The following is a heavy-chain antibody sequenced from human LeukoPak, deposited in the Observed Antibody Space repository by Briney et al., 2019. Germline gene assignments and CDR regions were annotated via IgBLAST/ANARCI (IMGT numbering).Heavy chain of an antibody. CDR1: GFTFRSYI. D-gene: IGHD1-26*01. V-gene: IGHV3-21*06. J-gene: IGHJ4*02. CDR3: ARVGATTRPTFDY. Sequence: GGSLRLSCEASGFTFRSYIMHWVRQAPGKGLEWVSSISSSSSSIYYADSVKGRFTISRDNAKNSLYLQMNSLRAEDTAEYYCARVGATTRPTFDYWGQGALVSVSS. CDR2: ISSSSSSI.